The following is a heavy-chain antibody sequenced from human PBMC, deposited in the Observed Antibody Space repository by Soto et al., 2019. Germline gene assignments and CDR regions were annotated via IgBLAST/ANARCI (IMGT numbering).Heavy chain of an antibody. Sequence: EVQLVESGGGLVQPGGSLRLSCAASGFTFSDHYMDWVRQAPGKGLEWVGRIRNKANSYTTEYAASVKGRFTISRDDSKNSLYPQMNSLKTEDTAVYYCARGPDILTAYYGPFDYWGQGTLVTVSS. J-gene: IGHJ4*02. D-gene: IGHD3-9*01. CDR2: IRNKANSYTT. V-gene: IGHV3-72*01. CDR1: GFTFSDHY. CDR3: ARGPDILTAYYGPFDY.